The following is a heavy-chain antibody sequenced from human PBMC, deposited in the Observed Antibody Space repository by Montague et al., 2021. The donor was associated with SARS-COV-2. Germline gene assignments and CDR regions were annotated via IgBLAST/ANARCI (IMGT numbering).Heavy chain of an antibody. Sequence: CAISGDSVSSNSAAWNWIRQSPSGGLEWLGRTYYKSKWYTDYAPSVKTRITNTPDTSNNQFSLPLNSVTPGDTAVYYCAGEGTVPGLRGIYFDDWGQGTLVTVSS. CDR2: TYYKSKWYT. V-gene: IGHV6-1*01. J-gene: IGHJ4*02. D-gene: IGHD1-1*01. CDR3: AGEGTVPGLRGIYFDD. CDR1: GDSVSSNSAA.